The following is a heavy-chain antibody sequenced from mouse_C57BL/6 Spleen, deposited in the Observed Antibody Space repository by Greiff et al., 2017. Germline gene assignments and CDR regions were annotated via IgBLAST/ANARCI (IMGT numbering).Heavy chain of an antibody. CDR3: SEGLSFAY. D-gene: IGHD2-4*01. V-gene: IGHV14-1*01. J-gene: IGHJ3*01. Sequence: VQLQQSGAELVRPGASVKLSCTASGFNIKDYYMHWVKQRPEQGLEWIGRIDPEDGDTAYAPKFQGKATMTADTSSNTAYLQLSSLTSEDTAVYYCSEGLSFAYWGQGTLVTVSA. CDR2: IDPEDGDT. CDR1: GFNIKDYY.